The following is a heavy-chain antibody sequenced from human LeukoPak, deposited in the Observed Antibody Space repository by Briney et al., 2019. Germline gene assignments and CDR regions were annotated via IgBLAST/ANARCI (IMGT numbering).Heavy chain of an antibody. Sequence: PSETLSLTCTVSGGSISSGGYYWSWIRQHPGKGLEWIGYIYYSGSTYYNPSLKSRVTISVDTSKNQFSLKLSSVTAADTAVYYCARVAGTSTDYYFDYWGQGTLVNVSS. CDR2: IYYSGST. CDR1: GGSISSGGYY. CDR3: ARVAGTSTDYYFDY. J-gene: IGHJ4*02. D-gene: IGHD2-2*01. V-gene: IGHV4-31*03.